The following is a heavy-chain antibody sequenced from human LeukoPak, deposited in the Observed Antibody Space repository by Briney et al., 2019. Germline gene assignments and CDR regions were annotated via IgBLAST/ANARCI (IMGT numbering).Heavy chain of an antibody. D-gene: IGHD2-2*01. J-gene: IGHJ3*02. CDR3: ARDRAVVVVPAVHTDLAFDI. V-gene: IGHV3-48*01. Sequence: LPGGSLRLSCAASGFTFSSYSMNWVRQAPGKGLEWVSYISSSSSTIYYADSVKGRFTISRDNAKNSLYLQMNSLRAEDTAVYYCARDRAVVVVPAVHTDLAFDIWGQGTMVTVSS. CDR2: ISSSSSTI. CDR1: GFTFSSYS.